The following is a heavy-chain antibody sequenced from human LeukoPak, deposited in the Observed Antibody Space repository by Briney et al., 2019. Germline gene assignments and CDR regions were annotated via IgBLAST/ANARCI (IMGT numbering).Heavy chain of an antibody. D-gene: IGHD4-17*01. CDR2: IWYDGSKK. CDR1: GFTFSSSG. Sequence: PGRSLRLSCAASGFTFSSSGMQGVRQAPGKGLEWVALIWYDGSKKYYADSVKGRFTISRDDSKNTLWLQMNSLRAEDTAVYYCVRGDYGDYTLFDYWGQGTLVTVSS. J-gene: IGHJ4*02. V-gene: IGHV3-33*01. CDR3: VRGDYGDYTLFDY.